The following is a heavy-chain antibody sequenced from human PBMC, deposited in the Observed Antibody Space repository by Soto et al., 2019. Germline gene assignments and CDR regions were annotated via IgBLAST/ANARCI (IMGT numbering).Heavy chain of an antibody. V-gene: IGHV3-21*01. Sequence: EVQLVESGGGLVKPGGSLRLSCAASGFTFSSYSMNWVRQAPGKGLEWVSSISSSSSYIYYADSVKGRFTISRDNAKNARDGQRKSVRAEDAAGYYGARDERKRGRAGAGGGGGYYGMDAGGQGTTVTVS. CDR1: GFTFSSYS. CDR3: ARDERKRGRAGAGGGGGYYGMDA. D-gene: IGHD6-13*01. J-gene: IGHJ6*02. CDR2: ISSSSSYI.